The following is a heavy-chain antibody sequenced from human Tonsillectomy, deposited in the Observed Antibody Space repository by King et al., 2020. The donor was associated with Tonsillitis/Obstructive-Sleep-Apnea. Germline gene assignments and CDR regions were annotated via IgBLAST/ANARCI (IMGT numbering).Heavy chain of an antibody. CDR1: GFTFRSYS. CDR3: AREAPGYYYMDV. V-gene: IGHV3-21*01. CDR2: ISSSSSYI. Sequence: QLVQSGGGLVKPGGSLRLSCAASGFTFRSYSMNWVRQAPGKGLEWVSSISSSSSYIYYADSVKGRFTISRDNAKNSLYLQMNSLRVEDTAVYYCAREAPGYYYMDVWGKGTTVTVSS. J-gene: IGHJ6*03.